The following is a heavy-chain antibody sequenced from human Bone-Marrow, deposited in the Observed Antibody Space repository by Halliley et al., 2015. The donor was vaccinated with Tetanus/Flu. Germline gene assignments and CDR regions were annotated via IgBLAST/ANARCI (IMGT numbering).Heavy chain of an antibody. J-gene: IGHJ4*02. Sequence: WVSSISSSSSHIFYADSVKGRFTISRDNAKNSLSLQMNSLRVEDTAVYYCARGMVVNAMSFDYWGQGTLLTVST. CDR3: ARGMVVNAMSFDY. D-gene: IGHD2-21*01. CDR2: ISSSSSHI. V-gene: IGHV3-21*01.